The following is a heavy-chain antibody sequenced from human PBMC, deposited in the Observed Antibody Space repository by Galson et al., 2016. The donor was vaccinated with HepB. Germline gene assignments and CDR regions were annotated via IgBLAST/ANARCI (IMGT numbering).Heavy chain of an antibody. D-gene: IGHD3-22*01. CDR3: AKDISPQYDSSGYFTRHCMHH. J-gene: IGHJ1*01. Sequence: SLRLSCAGSGLRFDDHAFHWVRQAPGKGLEWVAGISWNNGRIGYADSVKGRFTITRDNTNNSLHLQMKTLRPEDTALYYCAKDISPQYDSSGYFTRHCMHHWGQGTLVTVSS. V-gene: IGHV3-9*01. CDR2: ISWNNGRI. CDR1: GLRFDDHA.